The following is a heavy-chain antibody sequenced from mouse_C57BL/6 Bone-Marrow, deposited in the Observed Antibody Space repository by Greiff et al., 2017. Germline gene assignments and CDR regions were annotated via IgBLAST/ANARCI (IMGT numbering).Heavy chain of an antibody. V-gene: IGHV1-19*01. CDR3: ARWGDWYFDV. CDR1: GYTFTDYY. Sequence: EVKLQQSGPVLVKPGASVKMSCKASGYTFTDYYMNWVKQSHGKSLEWIGVINPYNGGTSYNQKFKGKATLTVDKSSSTAYMELNSLTSEDSAVYYCARWGDWYFDVWGTGTTVTVSS. J-gene: IGHJ1*03. CDR2: INPYNGGT.